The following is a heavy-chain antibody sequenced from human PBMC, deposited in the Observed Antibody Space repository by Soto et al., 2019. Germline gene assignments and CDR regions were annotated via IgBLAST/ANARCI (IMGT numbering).Heavy chain of an antibody. Sequence: QVQLVESGGGVVQPGRSLRLSCAASGFTFSSYAMHWVRQAPGKGLEWVAVISYDGSNKYYADSVKGRFTISRDNSKNTLYLQMNCLRAEDTAVYYCARSRSSSWSIYYYYGMDVW. CDR1: GFTFSSYA. J-gene: IGHJ6*01. V-gene: IGHV3-30-3*01. CDR2: ISYDGSNK. CDR3: ARSRSSSWSIYYYYGMDV. D-gene: IGHD6-13*01.